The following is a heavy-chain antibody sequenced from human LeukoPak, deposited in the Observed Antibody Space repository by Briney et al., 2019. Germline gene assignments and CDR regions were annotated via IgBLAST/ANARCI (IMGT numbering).Heavy chain of an antibody. CDR2: INPNSGNT. CDR3: ARGIRGVIFF. CDR1: GYNITGYY. D-gene: IGHD3-10*01. Sequence: ASVKVSCKASGYNITGYYMHWVRQAPGQGLEWMGWINPNSGNTGYAQKFQGRVTMTRNTSISTAYMELSSLRSEDTAVYYCARGIRGVIFFWGQGTLVTVSS. V-gene: IGHV1-8*02. J-gene: IGHJ4*02.